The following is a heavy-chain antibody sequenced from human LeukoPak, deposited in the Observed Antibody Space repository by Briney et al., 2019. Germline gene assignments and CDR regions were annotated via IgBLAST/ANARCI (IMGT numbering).Heavy chain of an antibody. CDR1: GYTFTGHY. Sequence: VASVKVSCKASGYTFTGHYLHWVRQAPGQGLEWMGRINPNTGGTNHAQKFQGRVTMTRDTSISTAYMELSGLTSDDTAVYYCAREPMVRDFNWFDPWGQGILVTVSS. CDR2: INPNTGGT. J-gene: IGHJ5*02. CDR3: AREPMVRDFNWFDP. D-gene: IGHD3-10*01. V-gene: IGHV1-2*06.